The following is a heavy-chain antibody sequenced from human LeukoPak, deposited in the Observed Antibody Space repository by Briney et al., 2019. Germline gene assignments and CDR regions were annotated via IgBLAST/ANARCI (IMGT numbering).Heavy chain of an antibody. J-gene: IGHJ4*02. Sequence: ASVKVSCKVSGYTLTELSMHWVLQAPGKGLEWMGGFDPEDGETIYAQKFQGRVTMTRDTSISTAYMELSRLRSDDTAVYYCARVDRAVAGILYFDYWGQGTPVTVSS. CDR2: FDPEDGET. CDR1: GYTLTELS. D-gene: IGHD6-19*01. CDR3: ARVDRAVAGILYFDY. V-gene: IGHV1-24*01.